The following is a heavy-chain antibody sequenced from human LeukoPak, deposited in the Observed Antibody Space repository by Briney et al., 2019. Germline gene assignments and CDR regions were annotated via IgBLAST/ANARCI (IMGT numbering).Heavy chain of an antibody. CDR1: GFTFSQYY. CDR2: ISSSGSTI. V-gene: IGHV3-11*04. CDR3: ARVRLVGATRGDFDC. J-gene: IGHJ4*02. D-gene: IGHD1-26*01. Sequence: PGESLTLSCAVYGFTFSQYYMSWIRQSPGKGLEWVSYISSSGSTIYYAGSVKGRFTISRANAKNSLYLQMNSLRAEDTAMYYCARVRLVGATRGDFDCWGQGTLVTVSS.